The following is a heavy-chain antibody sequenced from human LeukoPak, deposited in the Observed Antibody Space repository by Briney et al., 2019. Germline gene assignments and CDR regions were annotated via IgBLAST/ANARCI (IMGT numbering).Heavy chain of an antibody. D-gene: IGHD3-10*01. CDR3: ARVCGSGSSFPDY. CDR1: GFTFSDYG. Sequence: GGSLRLSCAASGFTFSDYGMHWVRQAPGKGLEWGAVIWYDGSNTNYADSVKGRFTISRDNSKNTLYWQMYSLRAEDTAVYYCARVCGSGSSFPDYGGQGALVTVSS. V-gene: IGHV3-33*01. J-gene: IGHJ4*02. CDR2: IWYDGSNT.